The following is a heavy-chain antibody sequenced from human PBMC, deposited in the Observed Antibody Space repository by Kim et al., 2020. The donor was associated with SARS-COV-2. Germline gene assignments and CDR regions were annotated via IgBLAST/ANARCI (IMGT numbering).Heavy chain of an antibody. Sequence: SETLSLTCTVSGGSISSSSYYWGWIRQPPGKGLEWIGSIYYSGSTYYNPSLKSRVTISVDTSKNQFSLKLSSVTAADTAVYYCARERDSSWYVYYGMDVWGQGTTVTVSS. V-gene: IGHV4-39*02. CDR2: IYYSGST. D-gene: IGHD6-13*01. CDR1: GGSISSSSYY. CDR3: ARERDSSWYVYYGMDV. J-gene: IGHJ6*02.